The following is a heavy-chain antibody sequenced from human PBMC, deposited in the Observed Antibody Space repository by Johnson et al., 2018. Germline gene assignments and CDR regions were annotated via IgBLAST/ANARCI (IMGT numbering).Heavy chain of an antibody. V-gene: IGHV3-33*01. CDR3: ASGPATVVTPEYFQH. CDR2: IWYDGSNK. D-gene: IGHD4-23*01. CDR1: GFTFSSYG. J-gene: IGHJ1*01. Sequence: QVQLVQSGGGVVQPGRSLRLSCAASGFTFSSYGMHWVRQAPGKGLEWVALIWYDGSNKYYADSVKGRFTISRDNSKNSLYLQMNSLRAEDTAVDYWASGPATVVTPEYFQHWGQGTLVTVSS.